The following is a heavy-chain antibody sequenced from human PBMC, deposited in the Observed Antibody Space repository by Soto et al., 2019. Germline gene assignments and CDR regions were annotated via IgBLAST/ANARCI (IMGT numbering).Heavy chain of an antibody. J-gene: IGHJ4*02. V-gene: IGHV4-59*08. CDR1: GVSISSYY. CDR3: ARHMIAAVTLSD. CDR2: IYYSGST. Sequence: SETLSLTCTGSGVSISSYYWSWIRQPPGEGLEWIGYIYYSGSTNYNPSLKSRVTISVDTSKNQFSLRLSSVTAADTAVYYCARHMIAAVTLSDWGQGTLVTVSS. D-gene: IGHD6-13*01.